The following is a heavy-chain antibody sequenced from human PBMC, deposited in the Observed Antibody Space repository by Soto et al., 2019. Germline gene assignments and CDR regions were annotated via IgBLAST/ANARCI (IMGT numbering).Heavy chain of an antibody. CDR1: GYTFTSYA. J-gene: IGHJ5*02. CDR3: ARDREDIVAKALTDGFDP. Sequence: GASVKVSCKASGYTFTSYAMHWVRQAPGQRLEWMGWINAGNGDTKYSQKFQGRVTITRDTSASTAYMELSSLRSEDTAVYYCARDREDIVAKALTDGFDPWGQGTLVTVSS. CDR2: INAGNGDT. D-gene: IGHD2-15*01. V-gene: IGHV1-3*01.